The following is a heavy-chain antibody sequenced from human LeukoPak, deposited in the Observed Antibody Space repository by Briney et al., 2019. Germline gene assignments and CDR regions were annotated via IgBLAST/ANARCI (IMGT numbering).Heavy chain of an antibody. V-gene: IGHV1-24*01. CDR1: GYTLTELS. CDR2: FDPEDGET. J-gene: IGHJ1*01. Sequence: ASVKVSCKVSGYTLTELSMHWVRRAPGKGLEWMGGFDPEDGETIYAQKFQGRVTMTEDTSTDTAYMELSSLRSEDTAVYYCATDLLRGDSSGWYVFQHWGQGTLVTVSS. CDR3: ATDLLRGDSSGWYVFQH. D-gene: IGHD6-19*01.